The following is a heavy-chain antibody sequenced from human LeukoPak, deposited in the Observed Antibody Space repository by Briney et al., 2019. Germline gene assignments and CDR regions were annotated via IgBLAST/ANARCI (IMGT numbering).Heavy chain of an antibody. V-gene: IGHV4-39*01. Sequence: PSETLSLTCTVSGGSISSSSYYWGWIRQPPGKGLEWIGSIYYSGSTYYNPSLKGRVTISVDTSKNQFSLKLSSVTAADTAVYYCAEGVTVYLFDYWGQGTLVTVSS. CDR3: AEGVTVYLFDY. CDR1: GGSISSSSYY. D-gene: IGHD2-21*02. CDR2: IYYSGST. J-gene: IGHJ4*02.